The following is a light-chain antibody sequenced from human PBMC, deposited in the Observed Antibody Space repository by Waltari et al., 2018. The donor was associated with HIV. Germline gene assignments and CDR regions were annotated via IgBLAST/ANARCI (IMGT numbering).Light chain of an antibody. V-gene: IGLV2-14*03. Sequence: QSALTQPASVSGSPGQSITISCTGPSSDVGGHNFVSWYQQHPRKAPKLMIYDLSDRPSGVSDRFSGSKSGNTASLTISGLQAEDEADYYCTSYTSSNTLVVFGGGTRLTVV. CDR1: SSDVGGHNF. CDR3: TSYTSSNTLVV. CDR2: DLS. J-gene: IGLJ2*01.